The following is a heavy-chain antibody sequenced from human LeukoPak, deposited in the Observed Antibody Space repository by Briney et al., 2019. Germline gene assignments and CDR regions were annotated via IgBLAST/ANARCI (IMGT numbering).Heavy chain of an antibody. J-gene: IGHJ2*01. V-gene: IGHV4-59*01. CDR2: IYYSGST. D-gene: IGHD4-17*01. CDR3: ARDPYGDYWYFDL. CDR1: GGSISSYY. Sequence: PSETLSLTCTVSGGSISSYYWSWIRQPPGKGLEWIGYIYYSGSTNYNPSLKSRVTISVDTSKNQFSLKLSSVTAADTAVYYCARDPYGDYWYFDLWGRGTLVTVSS.